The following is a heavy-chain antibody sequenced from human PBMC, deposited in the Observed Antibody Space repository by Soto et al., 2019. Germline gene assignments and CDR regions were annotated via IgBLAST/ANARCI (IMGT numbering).Heavy chain of an antibody. Sequence: QVQLQESGPGLVKPSGTLSLTCAVSGGSISSSNWWSWVRQPPGKGLEWIGEIYHSGSTNYNPSLKSRVTISVDKSMKQFSLKLSSVTAADTTVYYCARDGNWGSRAFDIWGQGTMVTVSS. J-gene: IGHJ3*02. CDR1: GGSISSSNW. CDR2: IYHSGST. V-gene: IGHV4-4*02. D-gene: IGHD7-27*01. CDR3: ARDGNWGSRAFDI.